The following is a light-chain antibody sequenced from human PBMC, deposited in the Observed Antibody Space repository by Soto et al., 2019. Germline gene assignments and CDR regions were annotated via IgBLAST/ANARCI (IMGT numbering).Light chain of an antibody. V-gene: IGLV1-44*01. CDR2: SNN. CDR3: AAWDDSLTDYV. J-gene: IGLJ1*01. CDR1: SSNIGRNT. Sequence: QSALTQAPSASETPGQRVTISCSGGSSNIGRNTVNWYQQLPGTAPKLLIYSNNRRPSGVPDRFSGSKSGTSASLAISGLQSEDEANYSCAAWDDSLTDYVFGTGTKVPV.